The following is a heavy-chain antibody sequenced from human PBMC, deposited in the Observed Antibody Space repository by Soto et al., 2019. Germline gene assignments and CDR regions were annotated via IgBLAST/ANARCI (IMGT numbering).Heavy chain of an antibody. J-gene: IGHJ6*02. Sequence: QVQLVQSGAEVKKPGASVKVSCKASGYTFTSYGVSWVRQAPGQGLEWMGWISGYNGNTNYAQKLQGRVTVTTATSTSTAYMELRILRSDVTAVYYCARSGKYYYGSGSPSYYGMDVWGQGITVTVSS. CDR1: GYTFTSYG. CDR2: ISGYNGNT. V-gene: IGHV1-18*04. D-gene: IGHD3-10*01. CDR3: ARSGKYYYGSGSPSYYGMDV.